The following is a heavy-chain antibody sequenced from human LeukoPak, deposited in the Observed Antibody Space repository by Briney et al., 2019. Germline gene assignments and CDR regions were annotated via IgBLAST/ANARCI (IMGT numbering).Heavy chain of an antibody. Sequence: ESLKISCRSSGYSFINYYIGWVRQVPGKGLEWMGVIYPGGSDTTYSPSFRGQVVFSADRSTTTVYLQLTNLQASDTAIYYCARQYSSGWFRHFDYWGQGTLIAVSS. CDR2: IYPGGSDT. CDR1: GYSFINYY. D-gene: IGHD3-22*01. V-gene: IGHV5-51*01. CDR3: ARQYSSGWFRHFDY. J-gene: IGHJ4*01.